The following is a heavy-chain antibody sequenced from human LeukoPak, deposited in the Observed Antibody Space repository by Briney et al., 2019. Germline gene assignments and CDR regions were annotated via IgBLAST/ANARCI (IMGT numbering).Heavy chain of an antibody. CDR3: AKDRTYSRDLDY. CDR1: GFTFSSYG. D-gene: IGHD6-13*01. CDR2: ISYDGSNK. Sequence: GGSLRLSCAASGFTFSSYGMHWVRQAPGKGLEWVAVISYDGSNKYYADSVKGRFTISRDNSKNTLYLQMNSLRAEDTAVYYCAKDRTYSRDLDYWGQGTLVTVSS. V-gene: IGHV3-30*18. J-gene: IGHJ4*02.